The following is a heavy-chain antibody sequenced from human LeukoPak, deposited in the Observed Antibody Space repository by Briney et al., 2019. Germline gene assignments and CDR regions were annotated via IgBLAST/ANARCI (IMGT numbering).Heavy chain of an antibody. CDR2: KNSNSGNT. Sequence: ASVKVFCRASGYNFTSYDIKWVRQATGQGPEWMGRKNSNSGNTDYEQESQGRGTITADKSTSTAYMELSSLRSDDTAVYYCARAGGYYYDSSGYYSPWGQGTLVTVSS. J-gene: IGHJ5*02. CDR3: ARAGGYYYDSSGYYSP. CDR1: GYNFTSYD. V-gene: IGHV1-8*01. D-gene: IGHD3-22*01.